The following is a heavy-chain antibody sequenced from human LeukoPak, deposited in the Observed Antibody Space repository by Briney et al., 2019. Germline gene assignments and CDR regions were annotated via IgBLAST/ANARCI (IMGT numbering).Heavy chain of an antibody. V-gene: IGHV3-30-3*01. CDR2: ISYDGSNK. Sequence: GGSLRLSCAASGFTFSSYAMHWVRQAPGKGLEWVAVISYDGSNKYYADSVKGRSTISRDNSKNTLYLQMNSLRAEDTAVYYCARGEGSYYLDYWGQGTLVTVSS. D-gene: IGHD1-26*01. CDR1: GFTFSSYA. J-gene: IGHJ4*02. CDR3: ARGEGSYYLDY.